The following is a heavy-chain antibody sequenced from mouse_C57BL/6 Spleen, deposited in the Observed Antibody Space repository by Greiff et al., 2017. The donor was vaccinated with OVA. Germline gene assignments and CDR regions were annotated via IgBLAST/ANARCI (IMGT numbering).Heavy chain of an antibody. CDR2: IDPSDSYT. J-gene: IGHJ3*01. CDR3: ATYYYGSSSWFAY. D-gene: IGHD1-1*01. V-gene: IGHV1-50*01. Sequence: QVHVKQPGAELVKPGASVKLSCKASGYTFTSYWMQWVKQRPGQGLEWIGEIDPSDSYTNYHQKFKGKATLTVDTSSSTAYMQLSSLTSEDSAVYYCATYYYGSSSWFAYWGQGTLVTVSA. CDR1: GYTFTSYW.